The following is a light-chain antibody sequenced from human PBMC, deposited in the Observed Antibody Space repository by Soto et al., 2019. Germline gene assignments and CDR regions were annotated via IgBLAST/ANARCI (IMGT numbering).Light chain of an antibody. CDR1: QSVSLN. V-gene: IGKV3-15*01. CDR3: QQYNDWPPIT. Sequence: ETLMTQPPATLSVSPGERVSLSCRASQSVSLNLAWYQQKPGQAPRLLIYGASTRATGIPDRFTGSGSGTQFTLSITNLQSEDFALYYCQQYNDWPPITFGQGTRLEIK. CDR2: GAS. J-gene: IGKJ5*01.